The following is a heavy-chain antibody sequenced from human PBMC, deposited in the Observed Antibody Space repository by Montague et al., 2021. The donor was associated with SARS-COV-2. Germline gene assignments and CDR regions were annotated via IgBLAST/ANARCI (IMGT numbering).Heavy chain of an antibody. CDR1: GGSISSNY. CDR2: INNSGST. V-gene: IGHV4-59*01. D-gene: IGHD6-19*01. J-gene: IGHJ3*02. Sequence: SETLSLTCTASGGSISSNYWSWIRHPPGKGLEWIGCINNSGSTNYNPSLKSRVTISVDTSKNQFSLKLSSVTAADTAVYYCARGSGWMWNAFDIWGQGTMVTVSS. CDR3: ARGSGWMWNAFDI.